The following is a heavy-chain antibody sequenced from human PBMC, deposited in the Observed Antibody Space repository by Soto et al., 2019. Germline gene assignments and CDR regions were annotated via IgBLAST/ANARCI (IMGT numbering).Heavy chain of an antibody. D-gene: IGHD2-2*01. V-gene: IGHV2-5*02. Sequence: QITLKESGPTLVKPTQTLTLTCTFSGFSLSTSAEGVGWIRQPPGKALEWLALIYWDGDERYSPSLKSRLTITKDTSKNQVVITMTNMHPADTATYSCAHGSCTSADCYPNPYLDYWGQGILVTVSS. J-gene: IGHJ4*02. CDR2: IYWDGDE. CDR1: GFSLSTSAEG. CDR3: AHGSCTSADCYPNPYLDY.